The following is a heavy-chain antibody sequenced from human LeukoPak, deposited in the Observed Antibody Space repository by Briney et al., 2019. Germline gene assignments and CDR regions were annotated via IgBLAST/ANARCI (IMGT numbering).Heavy chain of an antibody. CDR3: AKCSGWYLNNGLLDV. Sequence: GGSLRLSCAASGFTFSSYEMNWVRQAPGKGLEWVSYISSSGSTIYYADSVKGRFTISRDNAKNSLYLQMNSLRAEDTAVYYCAKCSGWYLNNGLLDVWGKGTTVTVSS. V-gene: IGHV3-48*03. CDR1: GFTFSSYE. D-gene: IGHD6-19*01. J-gene: IGHJ6*04. CDR2: ISSSGSTI.